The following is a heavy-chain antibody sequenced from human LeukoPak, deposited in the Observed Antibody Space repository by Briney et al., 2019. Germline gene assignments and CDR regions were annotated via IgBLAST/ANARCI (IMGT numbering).Heavy chain of an antibody. J-gene: IGHJ4*02. Sequence: SQTLSLTCAISGDSVSTNTAAWNWIRQSPSRGLEWLGRIYYRSKWYNDYAVSVKSRITINPDTSKNQFSLHLNSVTPEGTAVYYCARDGRYSGYDFDYWGQGTLVTVSS. D-gene: IGHD5-12*01. CDR3: ARDGRYSGYDFDY. V-gene: IGHV6-1*01. CDR2: IYYRSKWYN. CDR1: GDSVSTNTAA.